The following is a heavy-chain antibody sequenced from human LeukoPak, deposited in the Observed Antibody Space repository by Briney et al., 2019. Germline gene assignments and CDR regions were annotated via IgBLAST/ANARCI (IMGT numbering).Heavy chain of an antibody. J-gene: IGHJ4*02. V-gene: IGHV3-74*03. CDR1: GFTFSGHW. CDR3: VRDETLWTLDW. D-gene: IGHD1-1*01. CDR2: INERGTDS. Sequence: PARGSLRLSCTASGFTFSGHWIHWVRQAPGMGLVWVSRINERGTDSMYAESVKGRFTISRDNAKNTVYLQMNSLRAEDTAVYYCVRDETLWTLDWWGQGTLVSVSS.